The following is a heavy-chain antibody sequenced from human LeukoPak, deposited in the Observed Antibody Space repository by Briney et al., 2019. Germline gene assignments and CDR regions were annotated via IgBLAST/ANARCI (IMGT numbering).Heavy chain of an antibody. CDR1: GGSISGYF. CDR2: INHSGST. J-gene: IGHJ4*02. Sequence: PSETLSLTCTVSGGSISGYFWSWIRQPPGKGLEWIGEINHSGSTNYNPSLKSRVTISVDTSKNQFSLKLSSVTAADTAVYYCARSNYYDSSGYSYWGQGTLVTVSS. CDR3: ARSNYYDSSGYSY. V-gene: IGHV4-34*01. D-gene: IGHD3-22*01.